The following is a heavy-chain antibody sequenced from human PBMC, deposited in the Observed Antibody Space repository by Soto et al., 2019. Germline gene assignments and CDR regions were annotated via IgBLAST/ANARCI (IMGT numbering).Heavy chain of an antibody. CDR1: GFTFSNYE. Sequence: GGSLRLSCAASGFTFSNYEMHWVRQAPGKGLEYVSGISNNGAHTDYAKSVKGRFTISRDNAKNTLYLQMNSLRAEDTAVYYCASQYSSSWYEAVDYFDSWGQGALVTVSS. D-gene: IGHD6-13*01. CDR2: ISNNGAHT. J-gene: IGHJ4*02. CDR3: ASQYSSSWYEAVDYFDS. V-gene: IGHV3-64*04.